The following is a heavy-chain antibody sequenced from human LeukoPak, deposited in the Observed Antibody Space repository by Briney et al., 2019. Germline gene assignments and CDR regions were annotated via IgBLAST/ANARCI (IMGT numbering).Heavy chain of an antibody. CDR1: GYTFTSYG. CDR2: ISAYNGNT. V-gene: IGHV1-18*01. D-gene: IGHD3-22*01. J-gene: IGHJ4*02. CDR3: ARVDEYYYDSSGYLFDY. Sequence: ASVKVSCKASGYTFTSYGISWVRQAPGQGLEWMGWISAYNGNTNYAQKLQGRVTMTTDTSTSTAYMELSRLRSDDTAVYYCARVDEYYYDSSGYLFDYWGQGTLVTVSS.